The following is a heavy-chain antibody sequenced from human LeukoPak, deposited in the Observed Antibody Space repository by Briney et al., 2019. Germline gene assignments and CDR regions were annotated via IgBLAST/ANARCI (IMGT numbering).Heavy chain of an antibody. V-gene: IGHV1-2*06. CDR2: INPNSGGT. CDR3: ARDPYGSGSYRSTWFDP. D-gene: IGHD3-10*01. J-gene: IGHJ5*02. Sequence: ASVKVSCKASGYTFTGYYMHWMRQAPGQGLEWMGRINPNSGGTNYARKFQGRVTMTRDTSISTAYVELSRLRSDDTAVYYCARDPYGSGSYRSTWFDPWGQGTLVTVSS. CDR1: GYTFTGYY.